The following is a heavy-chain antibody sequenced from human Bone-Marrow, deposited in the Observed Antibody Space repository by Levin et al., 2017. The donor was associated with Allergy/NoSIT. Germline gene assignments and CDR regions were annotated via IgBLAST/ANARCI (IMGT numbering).Heavy chain of an antibody. CDR1: GGSISSSSYY. D-gene: IGHD3-10*01. CDR2: IYYSGST. Sequence: SETLSLTCTVSGGSISSSSYYWGWIRQPPGKGLEWIGSIYYSGSTYYNPSLKSRVTISVDTSKNQFSLKLSSVTAADTAVYYGARWGYYYGSGSYAFDIWGQGTMVTVSS. J-gene: IGHJ3*02. CDR3: ARWGYYYGSGSYAFDI. V-gene: IGHV4-39*01.